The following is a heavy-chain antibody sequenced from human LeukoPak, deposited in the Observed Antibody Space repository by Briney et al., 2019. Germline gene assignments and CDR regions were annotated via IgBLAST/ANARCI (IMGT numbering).Heavy chain of an antibody. Sequence: SETLSPTCAVYGGSFSGYYWSWIRQPPGKGLEWIGEINRSGSTNYNPSLKSRVTISVDTSKNQFSLKLSSVTAADTAVYYCASLHYDILTGYYNNIWGQGTMVTVSS. D-gene: IGHD3-9*01. J-gene: IGHJ3*02. CDR3: ASLHYDILTGYYNNI. V-gene: IGHV4-34*01. CDR1: GGSFSGYY. CDR2: INRSGST.